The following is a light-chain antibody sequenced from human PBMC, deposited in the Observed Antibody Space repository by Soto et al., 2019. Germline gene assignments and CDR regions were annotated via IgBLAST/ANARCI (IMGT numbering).Light chain of an antibody. J-gene: IGLJ3*02. Sequence: QSALTQPPSASGSPGQSVTISCTGTSSDVGAYKYVSWYQQYPGKAPKLMIYEVTKRPSGVPDRFSGSKSGNTASLTVSGLHAADEADYYCTSYVGNDIWVFGGGTKVTVL. CDR2: EVT. CDR3: TSYVGNDIWV. V-gene: IGLV2-8*01. CDR1: SSDVGAYKY.